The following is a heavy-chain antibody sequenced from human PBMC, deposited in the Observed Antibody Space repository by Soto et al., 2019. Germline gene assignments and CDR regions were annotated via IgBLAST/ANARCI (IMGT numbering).Heavy chain of an antibody. CDR2: ITSKTYGGTT. V-gene: IGHV3-49*03. CDR3: SSGPPYYYDNGGY. CDR1: GFTFGDYA. D-gene: IGHD3-22*01. J-gene: IGHJ4*02. Sequence: GGSLRLSCIGSGFTFGDYAVSWFRQAPGKGLEWVSFITSKTYGGTTEYAASVKGRFTISRDDSKSIVYLQMDSLKTEDTAVYYCSSGPPYYYDNGGYWGQGTLVTVSS.